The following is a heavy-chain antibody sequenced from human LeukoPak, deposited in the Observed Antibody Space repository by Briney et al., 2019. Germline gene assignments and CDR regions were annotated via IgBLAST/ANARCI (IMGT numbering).Heavy chain of an antibody. CDR1: GFTFRSYS. J-gene: IGHJ3*02. D-gene: IGHD5-18*01. CDR3: AREVDTAMALTPLTDAFDI. Sequence: GGSLRLSCAASGFTFRSYSMNWVRQAPGKGLEWVSSISGSSAYIHYADSVKGRLTISRDNAKNSLYLQMNSLRAEDTAVYYCAREVDTAMALTPLTDAFDIWGQGTMVTVSS. V-gene: IGHV3-21*01. CDR2: ISGSSAYI.